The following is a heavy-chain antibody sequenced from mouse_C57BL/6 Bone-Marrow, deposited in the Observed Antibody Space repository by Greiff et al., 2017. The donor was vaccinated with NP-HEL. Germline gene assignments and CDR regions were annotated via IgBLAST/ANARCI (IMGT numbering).Heavy chain of an antibody. D-gene: IGHD1-1*01. V-gene: IGHV1-81*01. CDR2: IYPRSGNT. CDR3: ARQTTVVAPYYFDY. J-gene: IGHJ2*01. Sequence: QVHVKQSGAELARPGASVKLSCKASGYTFTSYGISWVKQRTGQGLEWIGEIYPRSGNTYYNEKFKGKATLTADKSSSTAYMELRSLTSEDSAVYFCARQTTVVAPYYFDYWGQGTTLTVSS. CDR1: GYTFTSYG.